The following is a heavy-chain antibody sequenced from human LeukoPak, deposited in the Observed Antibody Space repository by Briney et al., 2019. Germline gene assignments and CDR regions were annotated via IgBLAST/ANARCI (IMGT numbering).Heavy chain of an antibody. CDR1: GFTFSSYE. V-gene: IGHV3-21*01. D-gene: IGHD6-19*01. J-gene: IGHJ3*02. Sequence: GGSLRLSCAASGFTFSSYEMNWVRQAPGKGLEWVASISGSSSYIYYADSMKGRFTVSRDNAKNSLYLQMYSLRAEDTAVYYCARERVAVSGWNDAFDIWGQGTMVTVSS. CDR3: ARERVAVSGWNDAFDI. CDR2: ISGSSSYI.